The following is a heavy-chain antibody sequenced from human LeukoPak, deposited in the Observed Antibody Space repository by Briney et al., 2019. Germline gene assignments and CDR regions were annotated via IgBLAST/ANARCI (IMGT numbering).Heavy chain of an antibody. CDR2: ISSSGSTI. Sequence: GGSLRLSCAASGFTFSSYSMNWVRQAPGKGLEWVSYISSSGSTIYYADSVKGRFTISRDNAKNSLYLQMNSLRAEDTAVYYCAGSPRYSSGWYAFDYWGQGTLVTVSS. CDR1: GFTFSSYS. V-gene: IGHV3-48*04. D-gene: IGHD6-19*01. CDR3: AGSPRYSSGWYAFDY. J-gene: IGHJ4*02.